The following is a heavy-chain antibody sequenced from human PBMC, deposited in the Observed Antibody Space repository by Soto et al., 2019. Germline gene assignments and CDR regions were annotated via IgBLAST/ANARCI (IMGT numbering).Heavy chain of an antibody. V-gene: IGHV3-33*01. Sequence: PGGSLRLSCAASGFTFSSYGMHWVRQAPGKGLEWVAVIWYDGSNKYYADSVKGRFTISRDNSKNTLYLQMNSLRAEDTAVYYCARLGYCSGGSCYSWDYYYYGMDVWGQGTTVTVSS. CDR3: ARLGYCSGGSCYSWDYYYYGMDV. J-gene: IGHJ6*02. CDR1: GFTFSSYG. CDR2: IWYDGSNK. D-gene: IGHD2-15*01.